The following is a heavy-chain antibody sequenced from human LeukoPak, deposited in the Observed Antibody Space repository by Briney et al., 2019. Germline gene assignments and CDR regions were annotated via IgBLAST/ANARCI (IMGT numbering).Heavy chain of an antibody. CDR2: VYSSGNT. D-gene: IGHD1-26*01. J-gene: IGHJ4*02. CDR3: ARTSITAATFFDY. Sequence: SETLSLTCTVSGGSINNYYWSWVRQPAGKGLEWIGRVYSSGNTHYNPSLQSRVTISVDTSKNQFSLKQSSVTAADTAVYYCARTSITAATFFDYWGQGTLVTVSS. V-gene: IGHV4-4*07. CDR1: GGSINNYY.